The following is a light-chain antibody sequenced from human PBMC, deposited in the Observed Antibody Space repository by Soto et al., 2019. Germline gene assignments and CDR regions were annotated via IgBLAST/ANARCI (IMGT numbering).Light chain of an antibody. CDR1: QTVLTN. CDR3: QQYNNWPIT. Sequence: EIVLTQSPSTLSVSPVERVTLSCMASQTVLTNLAWYHQKPGQAPRLLIYGASTRATGIPARFSGGGSGSEFTLTISSLQSEDFAVYYCQQYNNWPITFGQGTRLEIK. V-gene: IGKV3-15*01. CDR2: GAS. J-gene: IGKJ5*01.